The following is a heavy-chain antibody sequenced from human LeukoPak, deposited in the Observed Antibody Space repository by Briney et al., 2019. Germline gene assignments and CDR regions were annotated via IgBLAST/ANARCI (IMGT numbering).Heavy chain of an antibody. CDR2: IYHSGST. J-gene: IGHJ6*03. Sequence: SETLSLTCAVSGYPISSGYYWGWIRQPPGKGLEWIGSIYHSGSTYYNPSLKSRVTISVDTSKNQFSLKLSSVTAADTAVYYCARGVGYCSGGSCSRLNYYYYYMDVWGKGTTVTVSS. CDR3: ARGVGYCSGGSCSRLNYYYYYMDV. CDR1: GYPISSGYY. D-gene: IGHD2-15*01. V-gene: IGHV4-38-2*01.